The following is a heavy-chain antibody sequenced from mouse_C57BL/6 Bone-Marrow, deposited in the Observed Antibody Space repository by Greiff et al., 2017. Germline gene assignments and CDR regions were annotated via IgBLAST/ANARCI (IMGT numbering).Heavy chain of an antibody. CDR2: INPGSGGT. D-gene: IGHD2-1*01. V-gene: IGHV1-54*01. CDR1: GYAFTNYL. Sequence: QVQLKESGAELVRPGTSVKVSCKASGYAFTNYLIEWVKQRPGQGLEWIGVINPGSGGTNYNEKFKGKATLTADKSSSTAYMQLSSLTSEDSAVYFCARGDGNYRFAYWGQRTLVTVSA. CDR3: ARGDGNYRFAY. J-gene: IGHJ3*01.